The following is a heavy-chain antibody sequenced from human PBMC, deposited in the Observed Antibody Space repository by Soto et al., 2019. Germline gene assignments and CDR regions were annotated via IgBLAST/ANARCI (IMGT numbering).Heavy chain of an antibody. J-gene: IGHJ4*02. CDR2: ISWNSGSI. Sequence: GGSLRLSCAASGFTFDDYAMHWVRQAPGKGLEWVSGISWNSGSIGYADSVKGRFTISRDNAKNSLYLQMNSLRAEDTALYYCAKDFHDYCSGGSCYSAFDYWGQGTLVTVSS. D-gene: IGHD2-15*01. CDR1: GFTFDDYA. CDR3: AKDFHDYCSGGSCYSAFDY. V-gene: IGHV3-9*01.